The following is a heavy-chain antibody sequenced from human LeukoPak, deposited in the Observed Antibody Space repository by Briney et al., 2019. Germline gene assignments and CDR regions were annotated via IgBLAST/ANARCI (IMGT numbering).Heavy chain of an antibody. J-gene: IGHJ5*02. CDR2: IDNSGTT. D-gene: IGHD5-18*01. CDR1: GGSVSSAFYY. CDR3: AREGLDTAFNWFSP. V-gene: IGHV4-61*02. Sequence: PSQTLSLTCTVSGGSVSSAFYYWSWIRQPAGKGLEWIGRIDNSGTTNYNPSLKSRVTISLDTSKNPFSLKLSSVTAADTAVYYCAREGLDTAFNWFSPWGQGTLVTVSS.